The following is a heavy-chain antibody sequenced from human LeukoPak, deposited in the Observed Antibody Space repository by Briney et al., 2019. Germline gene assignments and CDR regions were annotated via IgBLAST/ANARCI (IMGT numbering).Heavy chain of an antibody. CDR2: IIPILGIA. V-gene: IGHV1-69*04. J-gene: IGHJ6*02. CDR1: GGTFSSYA. CDR3: ARDRTTTRNYYNYYGMDV. Sequence: SVKVSCKASGGTFSSYAISWVRQAPGQGLEWMGRIIPILGIANYAQKFQGRVTITADKSTSTAYMELSSLRSEDTAVYYCARDRTTTRNYYNYYGMDVWGQGTTVTVSS. D-gene: IGHD1-1*01.